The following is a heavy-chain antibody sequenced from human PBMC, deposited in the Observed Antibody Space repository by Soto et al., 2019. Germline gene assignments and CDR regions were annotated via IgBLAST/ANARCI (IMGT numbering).Heavy chain of an antibody. CDR2: IYWDDDK. Sequence: GPTLVNPTQTLTLTCTFSGFSLSTDDVGVGWIRQPPGKVLDWLAVIYWDDDKRYSPSLKSRLTITKDTSKNQVLLTMTNMDPVDTATYFCARSKYSISSFDYWGQGALVTVSS. CDR1: GFSLSTDDVG. V-gene: IGHV2-5*02. CDR3: ARSKYSISSFDY. D-gene: IGHD6-6*01. J-gene: IGHJ4*02.